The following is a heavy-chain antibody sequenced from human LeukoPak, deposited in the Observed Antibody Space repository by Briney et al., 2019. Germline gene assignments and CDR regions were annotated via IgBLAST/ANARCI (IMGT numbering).Heavy chain of an antibody. Sequence: SQTLSLTCAISGDSVSSNSAAWNWIRQSPSRGLEWLGRTHYRSKWFNDYALSVKSRITINPDTSKNQLSLHLNSVTPEDTAVYYCARARYCNGGSCYYGLDVWGQGTTVTVSS. D-gene: IGHD2-15*01. CDR2: THYRSKWFN. J-gene: IGHJ6*02. CDR1: GDSVSSNSAA. V-gene: IGHV6-1*01. CDR3: ARARYCNGGSCYYGLDV.